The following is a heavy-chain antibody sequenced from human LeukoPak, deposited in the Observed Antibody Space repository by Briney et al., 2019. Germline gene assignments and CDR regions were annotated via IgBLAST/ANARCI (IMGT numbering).Heavy chain of an antibody. V-gene: IGHV1-46*01. CDR2: INPSGGST. CDR1: GYTFTSYY. J-gene: IGHJ4*02. Sequence: GASVKVSCKASGYTFTSYYMHWVRQAPGQGLEWMGIINPSGGSTSYAQKFQGRVTMTRDTSTSTVYMELSSLRSEDTAVYYCARDLAPITIFGVAPVVWGQGTRVTVSS. D-gene: IGHD3-3*01. CDR3: ARDLAPITIFGVAPVV.